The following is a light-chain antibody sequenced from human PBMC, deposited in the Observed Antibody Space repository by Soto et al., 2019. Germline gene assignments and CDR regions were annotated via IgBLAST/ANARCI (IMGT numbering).Light chain of an antibody. CDR1: SSDVGSYNV. Sequence: QSALTQPASVSGSPGQSITISCTGTSSDVGSYNVVSWYQQHPGKAPKLLIYEVSKRPSGVSDRFSGSKSGNTASLTISGLQAEDEADYHCCSYAGSSSAYVFGTGT. CDR2: EVS. J-gene: IGLJ1*01. V-gene: IGLV2-23*02. CDR3: CSYAGSSSAYV.